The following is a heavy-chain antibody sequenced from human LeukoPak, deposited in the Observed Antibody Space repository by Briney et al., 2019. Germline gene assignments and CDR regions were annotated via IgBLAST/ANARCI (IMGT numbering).Heavy chain of an antibody. CDR3: AKPKYYYDSSGFYYFDY. Sequence: GGSLRLSCAASEFTFSSYNMNWVRQAPGKGLEWVSSISSSSSYKYYADSVKGRFTISRDNSKNTLYLQMNSLRAEDTAVYYCAKPKYYYDSSGFYYFDYWGQGTLVTVSS. J-gene: IGHJ4*02. D-gene: IGHD3-22*01. CDR1: EFTFSSYN. V-gene: IGHV3-21*01. CDR2: ISSSSSYK.